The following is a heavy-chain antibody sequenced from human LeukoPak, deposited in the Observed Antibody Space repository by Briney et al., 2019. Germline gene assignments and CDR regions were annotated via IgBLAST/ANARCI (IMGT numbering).Heavy chain of an antibody. D-gene: IGHD3-22*01. CDR3: ARGYYYDSSGYYYPPSG. V-gene: IGHV4-38-2*02. J-gene: IGHJ4*02. CDR1: GYSISSGYY. Sequence: SETLSLTCTVSGYSISSGYYWGWIRQPPGQGLEWIGSIYHSGSTYYNPSLKSRVTISVDTSKNQFSLKLSSVTAADTAVYYCARGYYYDSSGYYYPPSGWGQGTLVTVSS. CDR2: IYHSGST.